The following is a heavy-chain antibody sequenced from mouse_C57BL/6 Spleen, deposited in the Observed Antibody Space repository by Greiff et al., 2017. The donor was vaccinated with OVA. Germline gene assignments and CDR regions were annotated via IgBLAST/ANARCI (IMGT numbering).Heavy chain of an antibody. D-gene: IGHD2-10*02. CDR3: ARKGYDAMDY. CDR2: LHPNSGST. J-gene: IGHJ4*01. Sequence: QVQLQQPGAELVKPGASVKLSCKASGYTFTSYWMHWVKQRPGQGLAWIGMLHPNSGSTNYNEKFKSKATLTVDKSSSTAYMQLSSLTSEDSAVYYCARKGYDAMDYWGQGTSVTVSS. CDR1: GYTFTSYW. V-gene: IGHV1-64*01.